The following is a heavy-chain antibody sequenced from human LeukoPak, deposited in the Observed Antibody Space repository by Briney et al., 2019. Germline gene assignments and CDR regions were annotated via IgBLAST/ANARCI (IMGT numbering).Heavy chain of an antibody. J-gene: IGHJ4*02. CDR3: ARIGEGNYSSGWYYFDY. CDR1: GGTFSSYA. D-gene: IGHD6-19*01. CDR2: IIPIFGTA. Sequence: ASVKVSCKASGGTFSSYAISWVRQAPGQGLEWMGGIIPIFGTANYAQKFQGRVTITADESTSTAYMELSSLRSEDTAVYYCARIGEGNYSSGWYYFDYWGQGTLVTVFS. V-gene: IGHV1-69*13.